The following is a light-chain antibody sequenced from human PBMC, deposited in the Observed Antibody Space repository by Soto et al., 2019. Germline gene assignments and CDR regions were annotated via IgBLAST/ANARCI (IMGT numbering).Light chain of an antibody. V-gene: IGKV3-15*01. Sequence: VMTQSPATLSVSPGERATLSRRASQSVNSNLAWYQQKPGQAPRLLIFGASTRATGIPARFSGSGSGTEFTLTISSLQSEDFAVYYCQHYHNWPPWTFGQGTKVEIK. CDR1: QSVNSN. CDR3: QHYHNWPPWT. CDR2: GAS. J-gene: IGKJ1*01.